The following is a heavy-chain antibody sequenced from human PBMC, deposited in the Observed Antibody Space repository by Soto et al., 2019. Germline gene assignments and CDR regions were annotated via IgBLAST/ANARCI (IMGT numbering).Heavy chain of an antibody. CDR1: GFPFTTYG. Sequence: QVQLVESGGGVVQPGRSLRLSCAASGFPFTTYGMHWVREGPDKGLEWVAVISYDGSNTYYADSVKGRFTISRDNSKNTLYLQMNSLRHEDTALYYCVGGQYYFDYRGQGTLVTVSS. CDR2: ISYDGSNT. J-gene: IGHJ4*02. D-gene: IGHD3-10*01. V-gene: IGHV3-30*03. CDR3: VGGQYYFDY.